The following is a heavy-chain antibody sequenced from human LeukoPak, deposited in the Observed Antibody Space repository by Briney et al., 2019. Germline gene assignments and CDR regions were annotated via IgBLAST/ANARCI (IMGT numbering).Heavy chain of an antibody. CDR1: GYTFTGHF. Sequence: GASVKVSCKTSGYTFTGHFMHWVRQAPGQGLEWMGWINPEKRDTGYAHKFQGRVTMTSDTSISTAYMELSSLRSDDTAVYYCAKKVRGPSHPLDFWGQGTLVTVSS. J-gene: IGHJ4*02. D-gene: IGHD5-12*01. CDR3: AKKVRGPSHPLDF. CDR2: INPEKRDT. V-gene: IGHV1-2*02.